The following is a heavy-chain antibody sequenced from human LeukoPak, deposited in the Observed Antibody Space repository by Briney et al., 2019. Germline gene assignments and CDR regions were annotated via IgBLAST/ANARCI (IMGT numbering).Heavy chain of an antibody. CDR3: ARCRLKYHLGGMDV. J-gene: IGHJ6*02. CDR1: GFTFRSYG. CDR2: ISASGLST. Sequence: GGSLRLSCAASGFTFRSYGLSWVRRVPGEGLEWVSFISASGLSTYYADSVKGRFTISRDNSKNTFYLQMNTLRADDTAIYFCARCRLKYHLGGMDVWGQGTTVTVPS. D-gene: IGHD3-16*01. V-gene: IGHV3-23*01.